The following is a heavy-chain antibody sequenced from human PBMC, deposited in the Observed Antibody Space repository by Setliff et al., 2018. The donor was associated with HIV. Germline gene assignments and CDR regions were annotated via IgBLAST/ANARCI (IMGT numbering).Heavy chain of an antibody. V-gene: IGHV3-53*01. CDR3: AKGGYGGAYYVADY. CDR2: IYKAGKT. D-gene: IGHD5-18*01. Sequence: GGSLRLSCEASGFRVTDTCMAWVRQAPGKGLEWVTLIYKAGKTYYADFVKGRFTIARDDTKNTVSLQMTNLEPGDTAMYYCAKGGYGGAYYVADYWGQGTKVTVSS. CDR1: GFRVTDTC. J-gene: IGHJ4*02.